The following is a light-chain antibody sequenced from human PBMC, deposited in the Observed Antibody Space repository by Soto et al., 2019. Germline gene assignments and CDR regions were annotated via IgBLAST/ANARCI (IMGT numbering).Light chain of an antibody. CDR2: GNN. CDR1: SSNIGAGYD. V-gene: IGLV1-40*01. J-gene: IGLJ2*01. CDR3: QSYDSGTI. Sequence: QLVLTQPPSVSGAPGQRVTISCTGSSSNIGAGYDVHWYQQFPGSAPKLLIYGNNNRPSGVPDRFSGSKSGTSASLAITGLQAEDAADYYCQSYDSGTIFGGGTKVTVL.